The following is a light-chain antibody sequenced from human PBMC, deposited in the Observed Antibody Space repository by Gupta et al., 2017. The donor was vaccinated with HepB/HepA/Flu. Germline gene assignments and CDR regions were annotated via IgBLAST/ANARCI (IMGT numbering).Light chain of an antibody. CDR3: QHYNKCTPHWT. CDR2: GAS. Sequence: EIVMTQSPATLSGSPGERATLTCRASQCVGYNLAWYQHKPGHAPRLIIYGASTSATGIPARFSGRGSGTEFXLTISSXQSEDVAVYYCQHYNKCTPHWTFGXGTKVEV. J-gene: IGKJ1*01. CDR1: QCVGYN. V-gene: IGKV3-15*01.